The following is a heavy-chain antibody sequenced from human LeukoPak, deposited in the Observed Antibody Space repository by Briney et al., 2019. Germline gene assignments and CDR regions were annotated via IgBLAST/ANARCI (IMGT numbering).Heavy chain of an antibody. D-gene: IGHD1-26*01. Sequence: SVKVSCKASGGTFSSYAISWVRQAPGQGLEWMGRIIPILGIANYAQKFQGRVTITADKSTSTAYMELSSLRSEDTAVYYCARESRIVGAIYYYYYGMDVWGQGTTVTVSS. CDR2: IIPILGIA. J-gene: IGHJ6*02. CDR1: GGTFSSYA. CDR3: ARESRIVGAIYYYYYGMDV. V-gene: IGHV1-69*04.